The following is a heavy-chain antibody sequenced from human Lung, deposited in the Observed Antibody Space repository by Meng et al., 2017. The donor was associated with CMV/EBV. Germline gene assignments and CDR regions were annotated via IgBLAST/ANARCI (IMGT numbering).Heavy chain of an antibody. CDR1: GGSISSSNW. CDR3: ASFPPPGKQWLVTDY. CDR2: IYHSGST. J-gene: IGHJ4*02. V-gene: IGHV4-4*02. Sequence: QGPPQDAGPGLVKPSGNLSLTCSVSGGSISSSNWWSWVRQPPGKGLEWIGEIYHSGSTNYNPSLKSRVTISVDKSKNQFSLKLSSVTAADTAVYYCASFPPPGKQWLVTDYWGQGTLVTVSS. D-gene: IGHD6-19*01.